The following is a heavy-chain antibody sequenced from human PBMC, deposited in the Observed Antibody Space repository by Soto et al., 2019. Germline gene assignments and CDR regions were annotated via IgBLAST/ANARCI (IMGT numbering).Heavy chain of an antibody. J-gene: IGHJ5*02. CDR3: AKGANSLTYCYGAGSYYSPQGDCFDP. V-gene: IGHV3-23*01. CDR1: GFTFSSYA. Sequence: GGSLRLSCAASGFTFSSYAMSWVRQAPGKGLEWVSAISGSGGSTYYADSVKGRFTISRDNSKNTLYLQMNSRRAEDPAVYYCAKGANSLTYCYGAGSYYSPQGDCFDPWGQGTLVTVSS. CDR2: ISGSGGST. D-gene: IGHD3-10*01.